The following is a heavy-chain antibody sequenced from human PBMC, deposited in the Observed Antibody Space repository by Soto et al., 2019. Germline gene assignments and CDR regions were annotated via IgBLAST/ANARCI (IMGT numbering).Heavy chain of an antibody. J-gene: IGHJ4*02. V-gene: IGHV4-4*02. Sequence: SETLSLTYAVSGGSIIISNWWSWFRQPPGKGLEWIGEIYHSGSTNYNPSLKSRVTISVDKSKNQFSLKLSSVTAADTAVYYCATSDSSGYFPQAWGQGTLVTVS. CDR1: GGSIIISNW. CDR3: ATSDSSGYFPQA. D-gene: IGHD3-22*01. CDR2: IYHSGST.